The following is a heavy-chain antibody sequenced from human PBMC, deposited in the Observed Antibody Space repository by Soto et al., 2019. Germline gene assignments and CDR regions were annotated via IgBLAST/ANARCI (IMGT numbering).Heavy chain of an antibody. Sequence: ETLSLTCTVSGGSISSYYWSWIRQPPGKGLEWIGYIYYSGSTNYNPSLKSRVTISVDTSKNQFSLKLSSVTAADTAVYYCAGADYYYYGMDVWGQGTTVTVSS. V-gene: IGHV4-59*01. CDR1: GGSISSYY. J-gene: IGHJ6*02. CDR2: IYYSGST. CDR3: AGADYYYYGMDV.